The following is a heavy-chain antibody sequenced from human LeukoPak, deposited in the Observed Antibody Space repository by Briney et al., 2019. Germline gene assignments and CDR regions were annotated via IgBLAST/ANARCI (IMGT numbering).Heavy chain of an antibody. CDR1: GGSISSYY. D-gene: IGHD3-22*01. V-gene: IGHV4-59*01. CDR2: IYYSGST. CDR3: ASGVSYYDSSGYSNWFDP. Sequence: SETLSPTCTVSGGSISSYYWSWIRQPPGKGLEWIGYIYYSGSTNYNPSLKSRVTISVDTSKNQFSLKLSSVTAADTAVYYCASGVSYYDSSGYSNWFDPWGQGTLVTVSS. J-gene: IGHJ5*02.